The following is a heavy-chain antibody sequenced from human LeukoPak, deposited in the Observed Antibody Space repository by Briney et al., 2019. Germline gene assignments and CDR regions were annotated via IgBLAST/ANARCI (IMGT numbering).Heavy chain of an antibody. Sequence: GGSLRLSCAASGFTFSSYGMHWVRQAPGKGLEWVANLKQDGTEKNYVDSVKGRFTISRDNARNSLYLEMNSLRAEDTAVYYCARDKMVGDSYFDSWGQGILVTVSS. CDR2: LKQDGTEK. D-gene: IGHD1-26*01. CDR3: ARDKMVGDSYFDS. V-gene: IGHV3-7*01. CDR1: GFTFSSYG. J-gene: IGHJ4*02.